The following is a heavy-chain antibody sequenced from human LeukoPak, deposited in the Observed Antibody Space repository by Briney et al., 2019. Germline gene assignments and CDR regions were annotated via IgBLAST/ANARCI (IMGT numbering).Heavy chain of an antibody. D-gene: IGHD3-22*01. V-gene: IGHV3-48*04. Sequence: PGGSLRLSCAASGFTFSSYSMNWVRQAPGKGLGWVSYISSSSSTIYYADSVKGRFTISRDNAKNSLYLQMNSLRAEDTAVYYCARDHTMINPNFDFWGQGTLVTVSS. CDR3: ARDHTMINPNFDF. CDR1: GFTFSSYS. CDR2: ISSSSSTI. J-gene: IGHJ4*02.